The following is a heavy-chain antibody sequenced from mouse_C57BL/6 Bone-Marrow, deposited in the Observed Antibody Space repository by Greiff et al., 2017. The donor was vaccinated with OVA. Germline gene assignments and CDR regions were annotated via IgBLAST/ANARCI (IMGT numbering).Heavy chain of an antibody. CDR2: IDPETGGT. CDR3: TRKGFDYDYDVD. D-gene: IGHD2-4*01. Sequence: QVQLQQSGAELVRPGASVTLSCKASGYTFTDYEMHWVKQTPVHGLEWIGAIDPETGGTAYNQKFKGKAILTADKSSSTAYMELRSLTSADSAVYYCTRKGFDYDYDVDWGQGTTLTVSS. J-gene: IGHJ2*01. CDR1: GYTFTDYE. V-gene: IGHV1-15*01.